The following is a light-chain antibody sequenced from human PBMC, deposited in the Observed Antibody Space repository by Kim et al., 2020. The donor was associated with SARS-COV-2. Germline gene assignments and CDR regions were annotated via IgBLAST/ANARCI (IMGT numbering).Light chain of an antibody. J-gene: IGKJ4*01. CDR3: QQYDFYST. CDR1: QNVSGW. Sequence: SAAGRDRVTITCRASQNVSGWLAWYQQRPGEAPNLLIYKASTLRSGAPSRFSGSGSGTEFTLTIISLQPDDFATYYCQQYDFYSTFGGGTKVDIK. CDR2: KAS. V-gene: IGKV1-5*03.